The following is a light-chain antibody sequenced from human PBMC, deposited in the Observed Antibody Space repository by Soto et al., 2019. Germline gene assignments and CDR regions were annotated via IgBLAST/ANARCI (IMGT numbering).Light chain of an antibody. CDR3: QQYGRT. CDR2: AAS. Sequence: EVVLTQSPGTLSLSPGERATLSCRASQSISTYYLAWYQQKPGQAPKLLIYAASSRLTGIPDRFSGSGSGTDFTLTISRLEPEDFALYYCQQYGRTFGQGTRLDIK. J-gene: IGKJ5*01. CDR1: QSISTYY. V-gene: IGKV3-20*01.